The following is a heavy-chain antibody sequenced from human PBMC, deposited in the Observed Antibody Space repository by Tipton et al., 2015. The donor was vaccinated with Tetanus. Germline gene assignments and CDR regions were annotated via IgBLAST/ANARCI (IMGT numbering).Heavy chain of an antibody. CDR1: GFTLSRYT. CDR3: AKVRGTLRYSFDS. V-gene: IGHV3-21*04. J-gene: IGHJ5*01. CDR2: ISSSSRYI. D-gene: IGHD1-26*01. Sequence: SLRLSCAASGFTLSRYTLNWVRQAPGKGLEWVSSISSSSRYIYYADSVKGRFTISRDDSKSTLFLHMTSLRVEDTAVYYCAKVRGTLRYSFDSWGQGTLVTVSS.